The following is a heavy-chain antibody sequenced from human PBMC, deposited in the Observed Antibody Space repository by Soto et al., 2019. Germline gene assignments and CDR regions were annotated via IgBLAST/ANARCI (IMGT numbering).Heavy chain of an antibody. CDR2: ISGSGRST. CDR3: ARDPPSEKLQPDFGMDV. J-gene: IGHJ6*02. V-gene: IGHV3-23*01. CDR1: GFTFSTSA. D-gene: IGHD2-15*01. Sequence: EVQLLESGGGLVQPGGSLRLSCAASGFTFSTSAMSLVRQVPGKGLEWVSLISGSGRSTDYADSVKGRFIISRDNSKNTVSLQMNSLRAGDSAVYYCARDPPSEKLQPDFGMDVWGQGTTVTVAS.